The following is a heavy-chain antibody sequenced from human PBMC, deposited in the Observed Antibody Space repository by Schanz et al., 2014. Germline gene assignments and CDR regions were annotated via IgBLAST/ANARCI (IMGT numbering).Heavy chain of an antibody. V-gene: IGHV3-30*03. CDR3: ARKVVATIGGYYDN. D-gene: IGHD5-12*01. CDR1: GITFSSHS. Sequence: VQLLESGGGLVQPGGSLRLSCAASGITFSSHSFNWVRQAPGKGLEWVAFVPFDGSQKFYADSVKGRFTISRDNSKNTVYLQMNSLRAEDTAVYYCARKVVATIGGYYDNWGQGTLVIVSS. CDR2: VPFDGSQK. J-gene: IGHJ4*02.